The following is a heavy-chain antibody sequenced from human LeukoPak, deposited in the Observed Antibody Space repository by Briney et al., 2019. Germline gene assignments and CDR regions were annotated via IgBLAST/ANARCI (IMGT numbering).Heavy chain of an antibody. CDR1: GFTFSSYW. J-gene: IGHJ4*02. V-gene: IGHV3-7*01. D-gene: IGHD5-18*01. CDR3: ARDEDTAMAYDY. CDR2: IKQDGSEK. Sequence: GSLRTSSAASGFTFSSYWMSWVRHAPGKGLEWVANIKQDGSEKYYVDSVKGRFTISRDNAKNSLYLQMNSLRAEDTAVYYCARDEDTAMAYDYWGQGTLVTVSS.